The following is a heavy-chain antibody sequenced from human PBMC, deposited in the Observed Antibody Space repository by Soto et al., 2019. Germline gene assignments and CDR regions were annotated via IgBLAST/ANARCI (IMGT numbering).Heavy chain of an antibody. J-gene: IGHJ4*02. CDR2: IYWDDDK. D-gene: IGHD2-15*01. CDR1: GFSLSTSGVG. V-gene: IGHV2-5*02. CDR3: AHRPSYCSGGSCYSGFDY. Sequence: QITLKESGPTLVKPTQTLTLTCTFSGFSLSTSGVGVGWIRQPPGKALEWLALIYWDDDKPYSPSLKSRLTITKDTSKNPVVLTMTNMDPVDTATYYCAHRPSYCSGGSCYSGFDYWGQGTLVTVSS.